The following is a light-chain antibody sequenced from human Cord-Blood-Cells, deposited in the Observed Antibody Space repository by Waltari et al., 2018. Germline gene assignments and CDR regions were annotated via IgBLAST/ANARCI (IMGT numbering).Light chain of an antibody. Sequence: QSVLTQPPSVSGAPGQRLTISCTGSSSNIGAGYDVHWYQQLPGPAPKLLIYGNSNRPSGVPDRCSGSKSGTSATLAITGLQAEDEAEYYCQSYDSSLSGWVFGGGTKLTV. CDR3: QSYDSSLSGWV. CDR2: GNS. CDR1: SSNIGAGYD. V-gene: IGLV1-40*01. J-gene: IGLJ3*02.